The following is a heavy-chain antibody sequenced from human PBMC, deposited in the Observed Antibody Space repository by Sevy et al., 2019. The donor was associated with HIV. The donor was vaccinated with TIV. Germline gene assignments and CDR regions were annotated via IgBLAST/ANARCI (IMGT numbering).Heavy chain of an antibody. CDR2: ISYDINNK. V-gene: IGHV3-30-3*01. CDR3: ARDLASSGNGLDV. CDR1: GFTFFAYT. J-gene: IGHJ6*02. D-gene: IGHD3-3*02. Sequence: GGSLRLSCAACGFTFFAYTMHWVRQAPGKGLEWVALISYDINNKYYPDSVKGRFTMSRDNSKNMLYLQMNSLRPEDTAVYYCARDLASSGNGLDVWGQGTTVTVSS.